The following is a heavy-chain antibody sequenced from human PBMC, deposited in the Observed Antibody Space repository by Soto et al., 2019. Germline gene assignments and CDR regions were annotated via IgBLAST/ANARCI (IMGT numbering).Heavy chain of an antibody. CDR2: IYHSGST. CDR1: GGSISSGGYS. Sequence: QLQLQESGSGPVKPSQTLSLTFAVSGGSISSGGYSWSWMRQPPGKGLEWIGYIYHSGSTYYNPSLKSRVTISVDRSKNQFSLKLSSVTAADTAVYYCARVPDVWGQGTTVTVYS. J-gene: IGHJ6*02. CDR3: ARVPDV. V-gene: IGHV4-30-2*01.